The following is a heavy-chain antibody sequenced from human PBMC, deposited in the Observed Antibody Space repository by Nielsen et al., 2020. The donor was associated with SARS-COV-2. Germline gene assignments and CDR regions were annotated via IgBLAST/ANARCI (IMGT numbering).Heavy chain of an antibody. CDR2: ISNSGST. D-gene: IGHD2-15*01. CDR1: GGSISSYY. V-gene: IGHV4-59*01. J-gene: IGHJ4*02. CDR3: ARGRAPLRY. Sequence: SETLSLTCTVSGGSISSYYWSWIRQPPGKGLEWIGYISNSGSTNYNPSLKSRVTISLDTSKNQFSLKVRSVTAADTAVYYCARGRAPLRYWGQGILVTVSS.